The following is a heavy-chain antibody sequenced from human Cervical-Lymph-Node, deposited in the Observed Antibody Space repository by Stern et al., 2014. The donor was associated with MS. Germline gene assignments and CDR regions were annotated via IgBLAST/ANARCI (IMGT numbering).Heavy chain of an antibody. V-gene: IGHV3-30*01. CDR3: ASGGDSSCYSDFDY. CDR2: ISYDGSNK. D-gene: IGHD3-22*01. J-gene: IGHJ4*02. Sequence: QVQLVQSGGGVVQPGRSLRLSCAASGFTFSSYAMHWVRQAPGKGLEWVAVISYDGSNKYYADSVKGRFTISRDNSKNTLYLQMNSLRAEDTAVYYCASGGDSSCYSDFDYWGQGTLVTVSS. CDR1: GFTFSSYA.